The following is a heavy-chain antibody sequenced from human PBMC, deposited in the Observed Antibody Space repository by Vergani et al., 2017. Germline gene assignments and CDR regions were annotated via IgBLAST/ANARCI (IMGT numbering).Heavy chain of an antibody. CDR3: ARYSPMTGELDF. CDR1: NGSISGGTYY. Sequence: QVQLLESGPGLMKPSQTLSLTCTVSNGSISGGTYYWSSIRQHPGKGLEWLGNIFHSGSAYYNPSLKTRVSISIDTSKNLFSLKLSSVIAADTSMYYCARYSPMTGELDFWGQGTLVTVSS. V-gene: IGHV4-31*03. D-gene: IGHD7-27*01. CDR2: IFHSGSA. J-gene: IGHJ4*02.